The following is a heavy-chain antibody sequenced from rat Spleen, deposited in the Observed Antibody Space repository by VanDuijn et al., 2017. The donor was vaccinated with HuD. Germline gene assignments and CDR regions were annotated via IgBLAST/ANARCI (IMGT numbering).Heavy chain of an antibody. Sequence: QVQLKESGPGLVKPSLTLSLTCTVSGFSLSNYGVFWVRQPPGKGLEWMGVIWGNGNANYNSVLKSRLSISRDTSKSQVFLKMNNLQTEDTAMYFCATQHYYGYDYWGQGVMVTVSS. CDR3: ATQHYYGYDY. J-gene: IGHJ2*01. V-gene: IGHV2S61*01. CDR1: GFSLSNYG. D-gene: IGHD1-7*01. CDR2: IWGNGNA.